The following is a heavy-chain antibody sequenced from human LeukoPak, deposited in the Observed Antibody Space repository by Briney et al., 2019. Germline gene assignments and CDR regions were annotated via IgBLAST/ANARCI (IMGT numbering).Heavy chain of an antibody. CDR1: GDSFSSGGYY. J-gene: IGHJ3*01. D-gene: IGHD3-16*02. CDR2: IYYGGRT. Sequence: SQTLSLTCTVSGDSFSSGGYYWSWIRLHPGKGLEWIACIYYGGRTHYDPSLKSRVIISMDTSNNTFSLRLNSVTAADTAVYYCARGGVSGVNYRFSGTFDLWGQGTMVTVSS. V-gene: IGHV4-31*03. CDR3: ARGGVSGVNYRFSGTFDL.